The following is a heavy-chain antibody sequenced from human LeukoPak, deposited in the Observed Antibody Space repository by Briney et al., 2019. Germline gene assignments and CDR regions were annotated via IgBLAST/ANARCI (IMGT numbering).Heavy chain of an antibody. CDR2: INRDGSVK. D-gene: IGHD6-25*01. CDR1: GFNFGNYW. J-gene: IGHJ3*02. V-gene: IGHV3-7*01. CDR3: ARDLSPADSGHYIDAFDI. Sequence: GGSLRLSCVGSGFNFGNYWMTWVRQAPGKGLEWVANINRDGSVKNYVDSVKGRFTISRDKAKSSLFLQANSLRAEDTAVYYCARDLSPADSGHYIDAFDIWGQGTMVTVSS.